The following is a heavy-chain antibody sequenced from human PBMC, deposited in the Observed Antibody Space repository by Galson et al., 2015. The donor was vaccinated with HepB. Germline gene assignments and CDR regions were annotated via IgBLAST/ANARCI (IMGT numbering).Heavy chain of an antibody. CDR2: ISYDGSNK. V-gene: IGHV3-30*04. Sequence: SLRLSCAASGFTFSSYAMHWVRQAPGKGLEWVAVISYDGSNKYYADSVKGRFTISRDNSKNTLYLQMNSLRAEDTAVYYRARGLFPRQWLVPGFDYWGQGTLVTVSS. D-gene: IGHD6-19*01. CDR3: ARGLFPRQWLVPGFDY. CDR1: GFTFSSYA. J-gene: IGHJ4*02.